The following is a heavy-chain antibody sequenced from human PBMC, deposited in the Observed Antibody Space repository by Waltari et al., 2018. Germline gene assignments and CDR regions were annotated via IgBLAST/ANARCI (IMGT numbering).Heavy chain of an antibody. CDR3: GLEGYYYVY. D-gene: IGHD1-1*01. CDR2: IIPIFGTA. Sequence: QVQLVQSGAAVKKPGSSVKVSCKASGGTFSSYALSWVRQAPGQGLEWMGGIIPIFGTANYAQKFQGRVTINADESTSRADMELSSLRSEDTAVYYCGLEGYYYVYWGQGTLVTVSS. J-gene: IGHJ4*02. V-gene: IGHV1-69*12. CDR1: GGTFSSYA.